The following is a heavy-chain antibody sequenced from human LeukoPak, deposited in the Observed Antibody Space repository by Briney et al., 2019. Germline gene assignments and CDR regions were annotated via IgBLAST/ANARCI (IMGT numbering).Heavy chain of an antibody. D-gene: IGHD6-25*01. CDR2: IYYSGST. V-gene: IGHV4-39*01. CDR3: ARQNVAAGHFDY. CDR1: GGSISSSSYY. Sequence: SETLSLTCTVSGGSISSSSYYWGWIRQPPGKGLEWIGSIYYSGSTYYNPSLKSRVTISVDTSKNQFSLKLSSVTAADTAVYYCARQNVAAGHFDYWGQGTLVTVSS. J-gene: IGHJ4*02.